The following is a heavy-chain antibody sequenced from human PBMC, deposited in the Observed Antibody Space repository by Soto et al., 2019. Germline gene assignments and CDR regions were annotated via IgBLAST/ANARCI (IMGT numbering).Heavy chain of an antibody. D-gene: IGHD2-2*01. Sequence: EVQLLESGGGLVQPGGSLRLSCAASGFIFSSYAMSWVRQAAGKGLDWVSAINDCGSSTYYADSVRGRFTISRDNSKNTLDLQMNSLRAEDTAVYYCVKGSSCSRPYYFDFWGQGALVTVAS. CDR1: GFIFSSYA. J-gene: IGHJ4*02. CDR2: INDCGSST. CDR3: VKGSSCSRPYYFDF. V-gene: IGHV3-23*01.